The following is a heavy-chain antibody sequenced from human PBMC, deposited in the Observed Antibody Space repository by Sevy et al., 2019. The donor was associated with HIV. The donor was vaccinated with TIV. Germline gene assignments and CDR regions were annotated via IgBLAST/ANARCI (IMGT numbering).Heavy chain of an antibody. CDR1: GGSTNDNY. Sequence: SETLSLTCSVSGGSTNDNYWSWIRQPAGKGLEWIGRIYTSGSTNYNPSLKSRVTMSVDTSKNQFSLKPRSVTAADTAVYYCASESYSGWHWYFDLWGRGTLVTVSS. V-gene: IGHV4-4*07. D-gene: IGHD6-19*01. CDR3: ASESYSGWHWYFDL. J-gene: IGHJ2*01. CDR2: IYTSGST.